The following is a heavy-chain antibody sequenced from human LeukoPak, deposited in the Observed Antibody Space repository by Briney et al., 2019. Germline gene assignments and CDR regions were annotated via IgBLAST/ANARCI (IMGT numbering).Heavy chain of an antibody. D-gene: IGHD2-15*01. CDR3: AREVSTGYCSGGSCSQGRGD. CDR1: GGTFSSYA. J-gene: IGHJ4*02. Sequence: ASVKVSCKASGGTFSSYAISWVRQAPGQGLEWMGRIIPILGIANYAQKFQGRVTITADKSTSTAYMELSSLRSEDTAVYYCAREVSTGYCSGGSCSQGRGDWGQGTLVTASS. CDR2: IIPILGIA. V-gene: IGHV1-69*04.